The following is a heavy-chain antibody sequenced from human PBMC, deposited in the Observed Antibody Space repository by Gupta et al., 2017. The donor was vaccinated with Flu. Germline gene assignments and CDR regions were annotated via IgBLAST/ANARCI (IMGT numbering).Heavy chain of an antibody. CDR2: IKEDGSLK. CDR3: AKNRGWQQFDY. Sequence: EVELVESGGGLVQPRGSRRLSCAASGFTFSNYWMDWVRQAPGKGLEWVANIKEDGSLKNYVDSVKGRFTISRDNAKNSVYLQMNSLRVDDTAVYYCAKNRGWQQFDYWGQGTLVTVSS. CDR1: GFTFSNYW. D-gene: IGHD5-24*01. J-gene: IGHJ4*02. V-gene: IGHV3-7*01.